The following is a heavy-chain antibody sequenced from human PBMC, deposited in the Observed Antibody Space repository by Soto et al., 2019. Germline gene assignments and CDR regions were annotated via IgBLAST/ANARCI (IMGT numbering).Heavy chain of an antibody. CDR3: AREIRGRFDN. Sequence: SETLSLTCAVYGGSFSGYYWTWIRQPPGTGLEWIGEINHSGSTNYNPSIKSRVTISVDTSKNQFSLKLSSVTAEDTAVYYCAREIRGRFDNWGQGLLVTVSS. V-gene: IGHV4-34*01. J-gene: IGHJ4*02. D-gene: IGHD3-10*01. CDR2: INHSGST. CDR1: GGSFSGYY.